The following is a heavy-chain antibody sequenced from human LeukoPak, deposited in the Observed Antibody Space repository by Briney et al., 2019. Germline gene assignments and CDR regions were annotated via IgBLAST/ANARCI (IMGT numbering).Heavy chain of an antibody. CDR1: GGSISSSSYY. CDR3: ASFSGSYYDSSPNH. D-gene: IGHD3-22*01. CDR2: IYYSGST. Sequence: PSETLSPTCTVSGGSISSSSYYWGWIRQPPGKGLEWIGSIYYSGSTYYNPSLKSRVTISVDTSKNQFSLKLSSVTAADTAVYYCASFSGSYYDSSPNHWGQGTLVTVSS. J-gene: IGHJ5*02. V-gene: IGHV4-39*01.